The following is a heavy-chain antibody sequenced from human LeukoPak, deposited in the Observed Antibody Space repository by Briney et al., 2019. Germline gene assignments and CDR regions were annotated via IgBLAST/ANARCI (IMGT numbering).Heavy chain of an antibody. J-gene: IGHJ4*02. CDR1: GYTFTSYD. CDR2: MNSDSGNT. Sequence: ASVKVSCKASGYTFTSYDINWVRQATGQGLEWVGRMNSDSGNTGYAQKFQGRVTITRNTSISTAYMELSSLRSEDTAMYYCARDRQYGSGSYDFDYWGQGTLVTVSS. CDR3: ARDRQYGSGSYDFDY. D-gene: IGHD3-10*01. V-gene: IGHV1-8*03.